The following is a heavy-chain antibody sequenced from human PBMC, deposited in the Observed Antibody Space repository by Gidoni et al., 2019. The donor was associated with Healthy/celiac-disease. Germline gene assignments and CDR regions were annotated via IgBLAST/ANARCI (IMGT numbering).Heavy chain of an antibody. CDR2: ISWNSGSI. J-gene: IGHJ4*02. CDR3: AKDTIYDSSGYYLTYYFDY. Sequence: EVQLVESGGGLVQPGRSLRLSCAASGFTFADYAMHWVRQAPGKGLEWVSGISWNSGSIGYADSVKGRFTISRDNAKNSLYLQMNSLRAEDTALYYCAKDTIYDSSGYYLTYYFDYWGQGTLVTVSS. V-gene: IGHV3-9*01. CDR1: GFTFADYA. D-gene: IGHD3-22*01.